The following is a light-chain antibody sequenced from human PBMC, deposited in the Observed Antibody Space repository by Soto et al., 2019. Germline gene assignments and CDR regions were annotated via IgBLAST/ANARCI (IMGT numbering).Light chain of an antibody. J-gene: IGKJ1*01. CDR2: AAS. CDR3: QQLSNGPQT. Sequence: EIVLTQSPATLSLSPGERATLSCRASQTVSNYLAWYQHKPGQAPRLLISAASSRATGIPARFSGSGSGTDFTLTISSLEPEDFAVYYFQQLSNGPQTFGPGTKVESK. V-gene: IGKV3-11*01. CDR1: QTVSNY.